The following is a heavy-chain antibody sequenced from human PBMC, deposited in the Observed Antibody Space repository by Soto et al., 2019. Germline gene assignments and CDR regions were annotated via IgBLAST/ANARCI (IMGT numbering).Heavy chain of an antibody. CDR1: GFTFSSYG. J-gene: IGHJ3*02. Sequence: QVQLVESGGGVVQPGRSLRLSCAASGFTFSSYGMHWVRQAPGKGLEWVAVIWYDGSNKYYADSVKGRFTISRDNSKNTLYLQMNSLRAEDTAVYYCARAIQPGGSCCGDAFDIWGQGTMVTVSS. CDR3: ARAIQPGGSCCGDAFDI. CDR2: IWYDGSNK. V-gene: IGHV3-33*01. D-gene: IGHD2-15*01.